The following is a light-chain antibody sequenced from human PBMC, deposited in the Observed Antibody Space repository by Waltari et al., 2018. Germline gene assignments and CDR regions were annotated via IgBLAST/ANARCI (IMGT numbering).Light chain of an antibody. J-gene: IGKJ2*01. CDR2: VAS. CDR1: QSISNS. CDR3: HQSYTTAYT. Sequence: IQMTQSPSSLPASVGDRVTITCRASQSISNSLNWYQQIPGKAPKPLIYVASTLQSGVPSRFSGSGYGTDFSLTSSSLQPEDFATYYCHQSYTTAYTIGQGTKLGIK. V-gene: IGKV1-39*01.